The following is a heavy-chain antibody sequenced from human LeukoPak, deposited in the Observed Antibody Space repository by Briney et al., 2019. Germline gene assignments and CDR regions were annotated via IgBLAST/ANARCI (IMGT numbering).Heavy chain of an antibody. D-gene: IGHD1-26*01. Sequence: GGSLRLSCAASGFTFSSYRMNWVRQAPGKGLEWVSYISGRGDVIYYADSVKSRFTISRDNAKNSLYLQMNSLRAEDTAVYYCARPYYVAANYYFDYWGQGTLVTVSS. CDR2: ISGRGDVI. CDR3: ARPYYVAANYYFDY. J-gene: IGHJ4*02. V-gene: IGHV3-48*04. CDR1: GFTFSSYR.